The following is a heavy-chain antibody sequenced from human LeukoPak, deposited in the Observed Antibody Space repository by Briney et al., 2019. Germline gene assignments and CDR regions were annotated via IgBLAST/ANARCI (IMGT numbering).Heavy chain of an antibody. V-gene: IGHV4-59*08. D-gene: IGHD5-18*01. Sequence: SETLSLTCTVSGGSISSYYWSWIRQPPGKGLEWIGYIYYSGSTYYNPSLKSRVTISVDTSKNQFSLKLSSVTAADTAVYYCASRGYSYGLDYWGQGTLVTVSS. J-gene: IGHJ4*02. CDR2: IYYSGST. CDR3: ASRGYSYGLDY. CDR1: GGSISSYY.